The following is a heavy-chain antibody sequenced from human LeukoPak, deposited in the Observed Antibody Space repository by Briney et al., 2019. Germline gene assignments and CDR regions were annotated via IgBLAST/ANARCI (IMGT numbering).Heavy chain of an antibody. V-gene: IGHV1-24*01. CDR2: ADGGP. CDR1: GYTLTELS. J-gene: IGHJ4*02. D-gene: IGHD3-16*02. CDR3: VSIDLDS. Sequence: ASVKVSCKVSGYTLTELSIHWVRQAPGKGLEWMGGADGGPIYAQKFQGRVTMTEDTSTDTAYMDVSSLRSEDTAVYYCVSIDLDSWGQGTLVTVSS.